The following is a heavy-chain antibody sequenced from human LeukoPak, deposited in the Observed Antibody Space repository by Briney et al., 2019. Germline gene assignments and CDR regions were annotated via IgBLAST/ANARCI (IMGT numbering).Heavy chain of an antibody. Sequence: PGGSLRLSCAASGFTFSSFSMSWVRQAPGKGLEWVSAISASGGSTYYAHSVKGRFTISRDTSKQTLYLQRNSLRDEDTAGHYFAKDIRIAAAGIFGYWGQGTLVTVSS. CDR3: AKDIRIAAAGIFGY. V-gene: IGHV3-23*01. D-gene: IGHD6-13*01. J-gene: IGHJ4*02. CDR1: GFTFSSFS. CDR2: ISASGGST.